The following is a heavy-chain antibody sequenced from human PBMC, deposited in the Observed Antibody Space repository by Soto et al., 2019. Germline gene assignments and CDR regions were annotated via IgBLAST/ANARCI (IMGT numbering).Heavy chain of an antibody. CDR3: VKDGGYCSSATCYSPRNHYFDS. V-gene: IGHV3-7*03. Sequence: GGSLRLSCVASGFSFSDYWMSWVRQAPGKGPEWVANIKFDGSEKQYVDSVRGRFSISRDNFRNSLFLQMNSLRAGDTAIYYCVKDGGYCSSATCYSPRNHYFDSWGQGTRVTVSS. J-gene: IGHJ4*02. D-gene: IGHD2-2*01. CDR2: IKFDGSEK. CDR1: GFSFSDYW.